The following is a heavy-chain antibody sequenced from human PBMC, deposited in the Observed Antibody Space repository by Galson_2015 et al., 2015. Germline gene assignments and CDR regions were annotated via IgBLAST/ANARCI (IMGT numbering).Heavy chain of an antibody. Sequence: SVKVSCKASGGSFNTYDISWVRQAPGQGLEWMGGIIPLVGTPNYAQKFRGRVTITADKSTTTVYMEVSRLRSDDTAVYYCARATQDCSRRRCPFNYWGQGTLVTVSS. CDR1: GGSFNTYD. J-gene: IGHJ4*02. V-gene: IGHV1-69*06. CDR2: IIPLVGTP. CDR3: ARATQDCSRRRCPFNY. D-gene: IGHD2-15*01.